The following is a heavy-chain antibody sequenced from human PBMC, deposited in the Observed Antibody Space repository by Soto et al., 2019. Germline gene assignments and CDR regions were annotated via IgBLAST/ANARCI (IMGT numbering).Heavy chain of an antibody. J-gene: IGHJ5*02. CDR1: GYTFTSYD. V-gene: IGHV1-69*13. CDR3: ARAEDCSSTSCPYLAYNWFDP. D-gene: IGHD2-2*01. CDR2: IIPIFGTA. Sequence: SVKVSCKASGYTFTSYDISWVRQAPGQGLEWMGGIIPIFGTANYAQKFQGRVTITADESTSTAYMELSSLRSEDTAVYYCARAEDCSSTSCPYLAYNWFDPWGQGTLVTVSS.